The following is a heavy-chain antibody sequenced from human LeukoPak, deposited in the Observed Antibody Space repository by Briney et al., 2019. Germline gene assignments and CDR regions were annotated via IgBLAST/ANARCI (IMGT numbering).Heavy chain of an antibody. CDR2: IYYSGST. Sequence: SETLSLTCTVSGGSISSGGYYWSWIRQHPGKGLEWIGYIYYSGSTYYNPSLKSRVTISVDTSKNQFSLKLSSVTAADTAVYYCARQYYYDSSGYLDYWGQGTLVTVSS. D-gene: IGHD3-22*01. CDR1: GGSISSGGYY. J-gene: IGHJ4*02. CDR3: ARQYYYDSSGYLDY. V-gene: IGHV4-31*03.